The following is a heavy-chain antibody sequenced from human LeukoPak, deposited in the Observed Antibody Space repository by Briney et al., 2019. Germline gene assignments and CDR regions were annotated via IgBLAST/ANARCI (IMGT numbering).Heavy chain of an antibody. CDR2: INHSGST. J-gene: IGHJ3*02. CDR1: GGSFSAYY. V-gene: IGHV4-34*01. Sequence: SETLSLTCAVYGGSFSAYYLSWIRQPPGKGLEWIGEINHSGSTNYNPSLKSRVNISVDTSKNQFSLKLSSVTAADTAVYYCARVSRLWWARDIWGQGTMVTVSS. CDR3: ARVSRLWWARDI. D-gene: IGHD2-21*01.